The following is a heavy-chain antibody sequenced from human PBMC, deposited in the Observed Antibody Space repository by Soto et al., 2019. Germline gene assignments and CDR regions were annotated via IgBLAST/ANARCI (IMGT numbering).Heavy chain of an antibody. Sequence: SETLSLTCTVSGGSISSGGYYWSWIRQHPGKGLEWIGYIYYIGSTYYNPSLKSRVTISVDTSKNQFSLKLSYVTAADTAVYYCARANTAMAPFDYWGQGHLV. J-gene: IGHJ4*02. D-gene: IGHD5-18*01. CDR1: GGSISSGGYY. CDR2: IYYIGST. CDR3: ARANTAMAPFDY. V-gene: IGHV4-31*03.